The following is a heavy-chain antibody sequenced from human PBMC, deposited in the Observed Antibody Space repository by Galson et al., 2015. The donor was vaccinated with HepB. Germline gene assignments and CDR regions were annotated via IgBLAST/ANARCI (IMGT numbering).Heavy chain of an antibody. Sequence: SVKVSCKASGGTFSSYAISWVRQAPGQGLEWMGRIIPILGIANYAQKFQGRVTITADKSTSTAYMELSSLRSEDTAVYYCARASPLSYYYYGMDVWGQGTTVTVSS. CDR3: ARASPLSYYYYGMDV. CDR1: GGTFSSYA. CDR2: IIPILGIA. J-gene: IGHJ6*02. V-gene: IGHV1-69*04.